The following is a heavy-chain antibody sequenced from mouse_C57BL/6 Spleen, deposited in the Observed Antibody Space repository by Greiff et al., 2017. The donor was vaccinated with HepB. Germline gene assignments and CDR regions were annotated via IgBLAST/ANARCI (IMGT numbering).Heavy chain of an antibody. J-gene: IGHJ1*03. CDR2: ISSGSSTI. Sequence: EVQGVESGGGLVKPGGSLKLSCAASGFTFSDYGMHWVRQAPEKGLEWVAYISSGSSTIYYADTVKGRFTISRDHAKNTLFMKLTSLRSEDTAMYYCARPPYFDVWGTGTTVTVSS. V-gene: IGHV5-17*01. CDR3: ARPPYFDV. CDR1: GFTFSDYG.